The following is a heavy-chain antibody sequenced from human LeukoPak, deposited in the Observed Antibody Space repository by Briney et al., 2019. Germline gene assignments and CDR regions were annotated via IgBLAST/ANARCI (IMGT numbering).Heavy chain of an antibody. V-gene: IGHV3-23*01. CDR3: SVMHRYYDGSGYWVQ. CDR1: GLTLTSYA. Sequence: GGSRRLSCEASGLTLTSYAISWVRQAPGECLGWVSGISTNGARTSYAESVKGRLTISRDNPRNMLYMEMNRLRAEDTAVYYCSVMHRYYDGSGYWVQWGQGTLVTVSS. D-gene: IGHD3-22*01. CDR2: ISTNGART. J-gene: IGHJ4*02.